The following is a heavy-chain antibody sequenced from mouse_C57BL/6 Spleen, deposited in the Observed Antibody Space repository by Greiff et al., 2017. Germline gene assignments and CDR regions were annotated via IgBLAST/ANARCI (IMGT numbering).Heavy chain of an antibody. CDR2: ILPGSGST. Sequence: VQLQQSGAELMKPGASVKLSCKATGYTFTGYWIEWVKQRPGHGLGWIGEILPGSGSTNYNEKFKGKATFTADPSSNTAYMQLSSLTTEDSALEDCAREVLSAWFAYWGQGTLVTGSA. CDR3: AREVLSAWFAY. V-gene: IGHV1-9*01. D-gene: IGHD6-5*01. CDR1: GYTFTGYW. J-gene: IGHJ3*01.